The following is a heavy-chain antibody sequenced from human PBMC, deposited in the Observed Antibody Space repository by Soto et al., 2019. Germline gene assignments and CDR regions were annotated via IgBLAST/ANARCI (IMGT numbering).Heavy chain of an antibody. D-gene: IGHD2-21*02. CDR1: GYTLTELS. J-gene: IGHJ5*02. CDR3: ARGGYQRVVTYLGWFDP. CDR2: FDPEDGET. V-gene: IGHV1-24*01. Sequence: ASVKVSCKVSGYTLTELSMHWVRQAPGKGLEWMGGFDPEDGETIYAQKFQGRVTITRDTSASTAYMELSSLRSEDTAVYYCARGGYQRVVTYLGWFDPWGQGTLVTVSS.